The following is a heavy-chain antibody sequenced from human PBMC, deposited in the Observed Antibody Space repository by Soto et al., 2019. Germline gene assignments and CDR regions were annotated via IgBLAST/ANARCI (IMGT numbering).Heavy chain of an antibody. Sequence: QVQLVQSGAEEKKPGASVKVSCKASGYTFTSYAMHWVRQAPGQRLEWMGWINAGNGNTKYSQKFQGRVTITRDTPARTAYMELSSLRSEDTAVYYCASSAVANDIYYYYGMDVWGQGTTVTVSS. J-gene: IGHJ6*02. CDR3: ASSAVANDIYYYYGMDV. CDR1: GYTFTSYA. V-gene: IGHV1-3*05. D-gene: IGHD6-19*01. CDR2: INAGNGNT.